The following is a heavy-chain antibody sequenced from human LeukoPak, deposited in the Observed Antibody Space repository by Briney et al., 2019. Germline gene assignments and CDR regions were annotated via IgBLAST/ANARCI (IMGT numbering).Heavy chain of an antibody. J-gene: IGHJ4*02. V-gene: IGHV4-34*01. Sequence: SETLSLTCAVYGGSFSGYYWSWIRQPPGKGLEWIGEINHSGSTNYNPSLKSRVTISVDTSKTQFSLNLNSVTAADTAVYFCARGEMATIFLWGQGTLVTVSS. D-gene: IGHD5-24*01. CDR3: ARGEMATIFL. CDR1: GGSFSGYY. CDR2: INHSGST.